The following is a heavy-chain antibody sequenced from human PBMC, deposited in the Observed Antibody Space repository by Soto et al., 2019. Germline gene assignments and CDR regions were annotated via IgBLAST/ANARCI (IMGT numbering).Heavy chain of an antibody. CDR3: ARQAKIGDRYQFYFDS. Sequence: QVQLVESGGDVVQPGRSLRLSCAASGFTFSFYAMHWVRQAPGKGLEWVAVISYNGRNKHYVDSVKGRFTISRDNSQDTLYMQMDSLRPDDTDVYYCARQAKIGDRYQFYFDSWGQGTLVNVSS. V-gene: IGHV3-30*04. J-gene: IGHJ4*02. CDR2: ISYNGRNK. CDR1: GFTFSFYA. D-gene: IGHD3-10*01.